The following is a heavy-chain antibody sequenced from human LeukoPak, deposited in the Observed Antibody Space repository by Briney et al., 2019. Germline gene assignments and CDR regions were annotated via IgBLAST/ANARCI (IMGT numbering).Heavy chain of an antibody. D-gene: IGHD3-16*01. J-gene: IGHJ4*02. CDR3: ARDERWGSDY. V-gene: IGHV3-7*03. Sequence: GKSLRLSCAASGFTFSGYPIHWVRQAPGKGLEWVADIKGDGSGRYYVDSVRGRFTISRDNSKNTLYLQMSNLRVDDTAVYYCARDERWGSDYWGQGTLVTVSS. CDR2: IKGDGSGR. CDR1: GFTFSGYP.